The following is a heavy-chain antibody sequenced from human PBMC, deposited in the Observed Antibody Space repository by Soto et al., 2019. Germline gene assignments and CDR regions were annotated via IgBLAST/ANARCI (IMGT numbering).Heavy chain of an antibody. CDR1: GFTFYSYV. V-gene: IGHV3-23*01. D-gene: IGHD1-7*01. Sequence: EVQLLESGGGLVQPGGSLRLSCVASGFTFYSYVMIWVRQAPGKGLEWVSVISGSGGSTYSADSVRGRFTISRDNSKNTLYLQINGLRAEDTGIYYCAKGPLFNWNYAASWFDPWGQGTLVSVSS. CDR3: AKGPLFNWNYAASWFDP. J-gene: IGHJ5*02. CDR2: ISGSGGST.